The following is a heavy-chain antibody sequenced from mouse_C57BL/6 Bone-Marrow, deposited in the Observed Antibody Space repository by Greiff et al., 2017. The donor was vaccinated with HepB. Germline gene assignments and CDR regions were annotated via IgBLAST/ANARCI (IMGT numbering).Heavy chain of an antibody. D-gene: IGHD1-1*01. J-gene: IGHJ2*01. V-gene: IGHV1-19*01. CDR1: GYTFTDYY. CDR2: INPYNGGT. CDR3: ARRSYYGSSSDY. Sequence: EVKLQQSGPVLVKPGASVKMSCKASGYTFTDYYMNWVKQSHGKSLEWIGVINPYNGGTSYNQKFKGKATLTVDKSSSTAYMELNSLTSEDSAVYYCARRSYYGSSSDYWGQGTTLTVSS.